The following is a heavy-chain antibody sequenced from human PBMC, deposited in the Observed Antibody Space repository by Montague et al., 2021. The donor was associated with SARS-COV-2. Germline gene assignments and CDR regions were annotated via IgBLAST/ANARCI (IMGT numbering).Heavy chain of an antibody. D-gene: IGHD6-13*01. J-gene: IGHJ4*02. CDR1: GDSVSSNSAT. Sequence: CAISGDSVSSNSATWNWIRQSPSRGLEWLGRTYYRSMWKSDYARPVKSRIAINPDTSKNQFSLQLSSVTPEDTALYYCVRGIEAAGSYDYWGQGTLVTASS. V-gene: IGHV6-1*01. CDR3: VRGIEAAGSYDY. CDR2: TYYRSMWKS.